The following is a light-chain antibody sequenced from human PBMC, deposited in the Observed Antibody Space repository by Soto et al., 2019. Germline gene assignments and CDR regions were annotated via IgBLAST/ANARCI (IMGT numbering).Light chain of an antibody. Sequence: ETVLTQSPATLSLSPGERATLSCRAGQSVSSYLAWYQQKPGQAPRLLIYDAVNRATGIPARFSGSGSGTDFTLTIGSLEPEDSGVYYCQQRINWPLTFGGGTKVDIK. J-gene: IGKJ4*01. CDR2: DAV. CDR1: QSVSSY. V-gene: IGKV3-11*01. CDR3: QQRINWPLT.